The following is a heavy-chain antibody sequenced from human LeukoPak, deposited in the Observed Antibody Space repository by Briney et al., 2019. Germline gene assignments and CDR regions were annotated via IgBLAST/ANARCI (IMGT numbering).Heavy chain of an antibody. CDR3: AKYSLAYYDSSGHTDY. CDR2: ISGSGGST. CDR1: GFTFSSYA. Sequence: GGSLRLSCAASGFTFSSYAMSWVRQAPGKGLEWVSAISGSGGSTYYADSVKGRFTISRDNSKNTLYLQMSSLRGEDTAVYYCAKYSLAYYDSSGHTDYWGQGTLVTVSS. V-gene: IGHV3-23*01. J-gene: IGHJ4*02. D-gene: IGHD3-22*01.